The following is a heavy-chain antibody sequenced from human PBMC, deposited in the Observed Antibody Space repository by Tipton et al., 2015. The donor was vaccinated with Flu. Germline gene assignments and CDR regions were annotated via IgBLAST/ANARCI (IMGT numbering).Heavy chain of an antibody. J-gene: IGHJ2*01. Sequence: TLSLTCTVSGGSISSYYWSWIRQPAGKGLEWIGRIYTSGSTNYNPTLKSRVTMSVDTSKNQFSLKLSYVTAADTAVYYCAKSGSYQSYWYFDLWGRGTLVTVSS. D-gene: IGHD1-26*01. CDR3: AKSGSYQSYWYFDL. CDR2: IYTSGST. V-gene: IGHV4-4*07. CDR1: GGSISSYY.